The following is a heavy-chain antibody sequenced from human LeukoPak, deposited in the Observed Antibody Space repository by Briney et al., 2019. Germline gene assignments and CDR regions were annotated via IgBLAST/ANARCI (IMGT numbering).Heavy chain of an antibody. V-gene: IGHV1-2*02. J-gene: IGHJ4*02. CDR1: GYTFSGYY. CDR2: INPYRGGT. D-gene: IGHD2-2*01. CDR3: ARLGGYCGATSCSTTYPIGY. Sequence: ASVKVSCKASGYTFSGYYIHWVRRAPGQGLEWMGWINPYRGGTKSVQKFQGRVTMTSDTSSSTAYMELSTLTSDDTAVYYCARLGGYCGATSCSTTYPIGYWGQGTLVTVSS.